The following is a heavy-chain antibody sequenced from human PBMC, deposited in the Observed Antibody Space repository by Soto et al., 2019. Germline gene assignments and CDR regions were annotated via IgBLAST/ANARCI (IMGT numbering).Heavy chain of an antibody. CDR3: AKDFEGGSGSDDPWKWFEP. Sequence: PGGSLRLSCAASGFTFSSYAISWVRQAPWKGLEWVSAISGSGGSTYYADSVKGRFTISRDNSKNTLYLQMNSLRAEDTAVYYCAKDFEGGSGSDDPWKWFEPFGQRTLVAFCS. J-gene: IGHJ5*02. V-gene: IGHV3-23*01. CDR1: GFTFSSYA. CDR2: ISGSGGST. D-gene: IGHD1-26*01.